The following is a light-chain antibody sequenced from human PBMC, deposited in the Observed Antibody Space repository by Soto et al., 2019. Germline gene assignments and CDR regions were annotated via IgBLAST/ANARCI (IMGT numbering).Light chain of an antibody. CDR2: DVS. J-gene: IGKJ4*01. Sequence: DIQMTQSPSTLSASVGDRITITFRASQSISGWLAWYQQKPGQAPKVLIYDVSSLKRGVPSRFSGSGSGTEFTLTISSLQPDDFATYYCQQYSSYSLFGGGTKVDIK. CDR1: QSISGW. CDR3: QQYSSYSL. V-gene: IGKV1-5*01.